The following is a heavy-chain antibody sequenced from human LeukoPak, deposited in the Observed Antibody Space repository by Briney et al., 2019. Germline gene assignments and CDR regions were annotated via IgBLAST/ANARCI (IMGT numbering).Heavy chain of an antibody. J-gene: IGHJ5*02. Sequence: GESLKISCKGSGYSFTSYWIGWVRQMPGKGLEWMGIIYPGDSDTRYSPSFQGQVTISADKSISTAYLQWSSLKASDTAMYYCARQEPPYSSSSHWFDLWGQGTLVTVSS. CDR1: GYSFTSYW. V-gene: IGHV5-51*01. CDR3: ARQEPPYSSSSHWFDL. CDR2: IYPGDSDT. D-gene: IGHD6-6*01.